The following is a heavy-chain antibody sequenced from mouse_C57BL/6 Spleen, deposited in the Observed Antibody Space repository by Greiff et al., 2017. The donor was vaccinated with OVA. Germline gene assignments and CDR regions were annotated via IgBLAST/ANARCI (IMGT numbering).Heavy chain of an antibody. CDR1: GFSLTSYG. D-gene: IGHD1-1*01. CDR3: AKNKPYYYGSRLYWYFDV. CDR2: IWRGGST. V-gene: IGHV2-5*01. Sequence: QVQLKQSGPGLVQPSQSLSITCTVSGFSLTSYGVHWVRQSPGKGLEWLGVIWRGGSTDYNAAFMSRLSITKDNSKSQVFFKMNSLQADDTAIYYCAKNKPYYYGSRLYWYFDVWGTGTTVTVSS. J-gene: IGHJ1*03.